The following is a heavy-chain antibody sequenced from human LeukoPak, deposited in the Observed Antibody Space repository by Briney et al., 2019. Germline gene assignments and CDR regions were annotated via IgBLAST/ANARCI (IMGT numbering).Heavy chain of an antibody. CDR3: ARAGIVGDAFDI. CDR1: GGSITSYY. Sequence: SETLSLTCTVSGGSITSYYWNWIRQPAGKGLEWIGRLSTSGSTDYNPSLKSRVTMSVDTSKNQFSLKVTSVNVADTAVYYCARAGIVGDAFDIWGQGTMVTVSS. V-gene: IGHV4-4*07. CDR2: LSTSGST. D-gene: IGHD2-15*01. J-gene: IGHJ3*02.